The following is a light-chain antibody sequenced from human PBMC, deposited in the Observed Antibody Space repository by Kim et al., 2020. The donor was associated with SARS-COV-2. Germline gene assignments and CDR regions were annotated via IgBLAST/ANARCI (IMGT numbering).Light chain of an antibody. Sequence: SYELTQPPSVSVSPGQTASITCSGDKLGDKYACWYQQKPGQSPVLVIYQDSKRPSGIPERFSGSNSGNTATLTISGTQAMDEAYYYCQAWDSSTGVFGGGTKLTVL. CDR1: KLGDKY. CDR2: QDS. V-gene: IGLV3-1*01. CDR3: QAWDSSTGV. J-gene: IGLJ2*01.